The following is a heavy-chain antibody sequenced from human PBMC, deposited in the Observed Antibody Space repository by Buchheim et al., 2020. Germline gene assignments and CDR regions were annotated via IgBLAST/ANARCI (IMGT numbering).Heavy chain of an antibody. CDR3: AKALYDSSAYYYAWYFDL. Sequence: EVQLLESGGGLVQPGGSLRLSCAASGFSFSSYAMSWVRQAPGKGLEWVSAISGSGGSTSYADAVKGQFTISRDNSKNTLYLQMNSLRAEDTAVYYCAKALYDSSAYYYAWYFDLWGRGTL. CDR1: GFSFSSYA. V-gene: IGHV3-23*01. J-gene: IGHJ2*01. D-gene: IGHD3-22*01. CDR2: ISGSGGST.